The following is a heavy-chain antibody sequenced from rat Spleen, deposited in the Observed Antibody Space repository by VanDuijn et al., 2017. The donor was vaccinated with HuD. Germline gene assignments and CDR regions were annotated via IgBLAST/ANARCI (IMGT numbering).Heavy chain of an antibody. J-gene: IGHJ2*01. V-gene: IGHV5-17*01. Sequence: EVQLVESGGGLVQPGRSLKLSCAASGFTFSDYAMAWVRQAPKKGLEWVATIIYDGSSTYYRDSVKGRFTISRDNAKSTLYLQMDSLRSEDTATYYCARQGERHLITMMALGDYWGQGVMVTVSS. CDR1: GFTFSDYA. CDR3: ARQGERHLITMMALGDY. CDR2: IIYDGSST. D-gene: IGHD1-12*02.